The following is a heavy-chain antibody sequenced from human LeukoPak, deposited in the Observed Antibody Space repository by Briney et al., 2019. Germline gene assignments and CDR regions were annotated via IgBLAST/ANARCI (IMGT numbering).Heavy chain of an antibody. D-gene: IGHD3-3*01. CDR2: ISSSGNT. CDR1: GGSISGTGFY. CDR3: ARLAQDFWSAHDY. Sequence: SETLSLTCTVSGGSISGTGFYWGWIRQPPGRGLEWIGSISSSGNTYYNPSLKSRVTISVDTSKNQFSLKLNSVTAADTAVYYCARLAQDFWSAHDYWGQGSLVTVSS. J-gene: IGHJ4*02. V-gene: IGHV4-39*01.